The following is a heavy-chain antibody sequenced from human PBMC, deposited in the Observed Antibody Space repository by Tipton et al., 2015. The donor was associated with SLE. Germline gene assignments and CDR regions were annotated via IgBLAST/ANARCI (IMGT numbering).Heavy chain of an antibody. Sequence: SLRLSCAASGFTFDDYAMHWVRQAPGKGLEWVSGISWNSGSIGYADSVKGRFTISRDNAKNSLYLQMNSLRAEDTALYYCAKEKSHDYGDYEGYFDYWGQGALVTVSS. CDR3: AKEKSHDYGDYEGYFDY. CDR2: ISWNSGSI. CDR1: GFTFDDYA. D-gene: IGHD4-17*01. V-gene: IGHV3-9*01. J-gene: IGHJ4*02.